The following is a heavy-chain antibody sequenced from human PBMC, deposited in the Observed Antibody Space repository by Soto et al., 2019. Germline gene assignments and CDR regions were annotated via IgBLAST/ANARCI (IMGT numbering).Heavy chain of an antibody. CDR2: IYITGTT. CDR1: GGSVTSNTSY. V-gene: IGHV4-39*01. D-gene: IGHD3-10*01. CDR3: ARPSMAISWYFAL. Sequence: QVQLQESGPGLVKPLETLSLTCTVSGGSVTSNTSYWAWVRQSPGKGLEWIGSIYITGTTYYNPSLQSRVTMSLDTSKSEIALKLTSVTAADTAVYYCARPSMAISWYFALWGRGSLVTVSS. J-gene: IGHJ2*01.